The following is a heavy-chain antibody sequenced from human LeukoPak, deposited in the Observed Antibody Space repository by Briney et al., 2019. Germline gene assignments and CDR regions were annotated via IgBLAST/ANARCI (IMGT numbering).Heavy chain of an antibody. V-gene: IGHV3-33*06. J-gene: IGHJ3*02. Sequence: PGRSLRLSCAASGFTFSSYGMHWVRQAPGKGLEWVAVIWYDGSNKYYADSVKGRFTISRDNSKNTLYLQMNSLRAEDTAVYYCAKDRATVVAFDIWGQGTMVTVSS. D-gene: IGHD4-23*01. CDR1: GFTFSSYG. CDR3: AKDRATVVAFDI. CDR2: IWYDGSNK.